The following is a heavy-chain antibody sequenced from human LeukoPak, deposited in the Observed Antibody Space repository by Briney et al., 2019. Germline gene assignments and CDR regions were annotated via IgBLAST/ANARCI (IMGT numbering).Heavy chain of an antibody. CDR3: ARAGAYCGGDCYQYYFDY. J-gene: IGHJ4*02. V-gene: IGHV4-30-4*01. Sequence: SQTLSLTCTVSGGSISSGDYYWSWIRQPPGKGLEWIGYIYYSGSTYYNPSLKSRVTISVDTSKNQFSLKLSSVTAADTAVYYCARAGAYCGGDCYQYYFDYWGQGTPVTVSS. CDR1: GGSISSGDYY. CDR2: IYYSGST. D-gene: IGHD2-21*02.